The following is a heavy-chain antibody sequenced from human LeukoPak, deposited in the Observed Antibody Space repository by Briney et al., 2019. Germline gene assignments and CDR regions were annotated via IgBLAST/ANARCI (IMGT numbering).Heavy chain of an antibody. CDR3: ARVLGGQQLADAFDI. CDR2: MNPNSGNT. V-gene: IGHV1-8*01. CDR1: GGTFTSYD. J-gene: IGHJ3*02. Sequence: ASVKVSCKASGGTFTSYDINWVRQATGQGLEWMGWMNPNSGNTGYAQKFQGRVTMTRNTSISTAYMELSSLRSEDTAVYYCARVLGGQQLADAFDIWGQGTMVTVSS. D-gene: IGHD6-13*01.